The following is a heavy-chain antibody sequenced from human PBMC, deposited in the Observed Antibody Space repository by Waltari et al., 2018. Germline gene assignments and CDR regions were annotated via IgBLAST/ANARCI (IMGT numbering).Heavy chain of an antibody. CDR2: IGGSSTKI. CDR3: ARGMGDAYNSPFDY. CDR1: GFTFSSHG. D-gene: IGHD3-16*01. J-gene: IGHJ4*02. Sequence: EIQLVESGGGLVQPGGSLRLSCAASGFTFSSHGLNWVRQAPGKGLEWVSYIGGSSTKIYYADSVKGRFTISRDIAKKSVYLQMNSLRAEDTAVFYCARGMGDAYNSPFDYWGQGTLVTVSS. V-gene: IGHV3-48*01.